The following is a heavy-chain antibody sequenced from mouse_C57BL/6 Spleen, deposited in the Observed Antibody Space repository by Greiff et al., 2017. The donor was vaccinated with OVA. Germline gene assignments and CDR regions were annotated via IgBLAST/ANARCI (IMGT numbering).Heavy chain of an antibody. V-gene: IGHV5-9-1*02. D-gene: IGHD2-1*01. Sequence: EVKLEESGEGLVKPGGSLKLSCAASGFTFSSYAMSWVRQTPEKRLEWVAYISSGGDYIYYADTVKGRFTISRDTARNTLYLQMSSLKSEDTAMYYCTRDGGNFPMDYWGQGTSVTVSS. CDR2: ISSGGDYI. CDR3: TRDGGNFPMDY. CDR1: GFTFSSYA. J-gene: IGHJ4*01.